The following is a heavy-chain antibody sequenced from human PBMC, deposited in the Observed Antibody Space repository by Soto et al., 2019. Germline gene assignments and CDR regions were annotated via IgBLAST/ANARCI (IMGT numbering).Heavy chain of an antibody. CDR2: INPTTGLT. CDR3: ARALRNGYFYGMDI. Sequence: QVQLVQSGAEVKKPGASVKVSCMASGYAFSNNFMHWVRQAPAQGLEWMGVINPTTGLTSNAQKFQGRITMTSDTSSSTAYMELSSLRSEDTAVYSCARALRNGYFYGMDIWGQGTTVTVSS. CDR1: GYAFSNNF. D-gene: IGHD2-8*01. V-gene: IGHV1-46*01. J-gene: IGHJ6*02.